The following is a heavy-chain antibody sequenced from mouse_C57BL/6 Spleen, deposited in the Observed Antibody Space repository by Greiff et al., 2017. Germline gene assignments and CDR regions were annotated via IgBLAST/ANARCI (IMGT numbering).Heavy chain of an antibody. J-gene: IGHJ3*01. CDR3: TRADISVVAY. V-gene: IGHV5-9-1*02. Sequence: EVKLLESGAGFVKPGASLKFSCAASGFNFSSYAMAWVRQTPEKGLEWVVYIGRGGGYIYYADTVKGRFTISRDNASNTMYLQMRSLESEDTAIFYCTRADISVVAYGGKGTGVTVCA. CDR2: IGRGGGYI. D-gene: IGHD3-2*02. CDR1: GFNFSSYA.